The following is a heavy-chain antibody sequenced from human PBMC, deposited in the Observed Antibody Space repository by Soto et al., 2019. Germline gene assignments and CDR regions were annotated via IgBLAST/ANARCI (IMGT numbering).Heavy chain of an antibody. J-gene: IGHJ3*02. CDR2: ISAYNGNT. D-gene: IGHD3-22*01. CDR1: GYTFTSCG. Sequence: GASVKVSCKASGYTFTSCGISWVRQAPGQGLEWMGWISAYNGNTNYAQKLQGRVTMTTDTSTSTAYMELRSLRSDDTAVYYCARTRVVVIRSAFDIWGQGTMVTVSS. CDR3: ARTRVVVIRSAFDI. V-gene: IGHV1-18*01.